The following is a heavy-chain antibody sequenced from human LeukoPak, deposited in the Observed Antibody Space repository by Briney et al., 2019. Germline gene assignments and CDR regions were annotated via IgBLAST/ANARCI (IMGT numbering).Heavy chain of an antibody. Sequence: ASVKVSCKASGYTFTSYDINWVRQATGQGLEWMGWMNPNSGNTGYAQKFRGRVTMTRDTSISTAYMELSRLRSDDTAVYYCARSLTIVVVAATGYWGQGTLVTVSS. CDR1: GYTFTSYD. CDR3: ARSLTIVVVAATGY. D-gene: IGHD2-15*01. V-gene: IGHV1-8*01. CDR2: MNPNSGNT. J-gene: IGHJ4*02.